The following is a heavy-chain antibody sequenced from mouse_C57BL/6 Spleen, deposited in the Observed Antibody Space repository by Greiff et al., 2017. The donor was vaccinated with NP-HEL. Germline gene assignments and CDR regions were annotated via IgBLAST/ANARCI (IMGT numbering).Heavy chain of an antibody. CDR2: IYPGGGYT. CDR1: GYTFTNYW. D-gene: IGHD2-5*01. J-gene: IGHJ4*01. Sequence: QVQLQQSGAELVRPGTSVKMSCKASGYTFTNYWIGWAKQRPGHGLEWIGDIYPGGGYTNYNEKFKGKATLTADKSSSTAYMQFSSLTSEDSAIYCCERRSNDAMDYWGQGTSVTVSS. CDR3: ERRSNDAMDY. V-gene: IGHV1-63*01.